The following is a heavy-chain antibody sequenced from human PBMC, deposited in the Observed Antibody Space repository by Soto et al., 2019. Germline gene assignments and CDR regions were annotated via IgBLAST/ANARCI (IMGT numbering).Heavy chain of an antibody. CDR2: ISSSSSYI. CDR3: ASSRMAGYHSIDY. D-gene: IGHD6-19*01. Sequence: GGSPRLSCAASGFTFSSYSMNWVRQAPGKGLEWVSSISSSSSYIYYADSVKGRFTISRDNAKNSLYLQMNSLRAEDTAVYYCASSRMAGYHSIDYWGQGTLVTVSS. CDR1: GFTFSSYS. V-gene: IGHV3-21*01. J-gene: IGHJ4*02.